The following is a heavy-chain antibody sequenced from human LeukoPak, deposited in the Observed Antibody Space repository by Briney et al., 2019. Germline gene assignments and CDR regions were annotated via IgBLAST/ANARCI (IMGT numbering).Heavy chain of an antibody. D-gene: IGHD5-24*01. Sequence: PGGSLRLSCAASGFTFSSYAMHWVRQAPGKGLEWVAVISYDGSNKYYADSVKGRFTISRDNSKNTLYLQMNSLRAEDTAVYYCARSMATMNYYYYMDVWGKGTTVTVSS. CDR3: ARSMATMNYYYYMDV. V-gene: IGHV3-30*04. CDR2: ISYDGSNK. CDR1: GFTFSSYA. J-gene: IGHJ6*03.